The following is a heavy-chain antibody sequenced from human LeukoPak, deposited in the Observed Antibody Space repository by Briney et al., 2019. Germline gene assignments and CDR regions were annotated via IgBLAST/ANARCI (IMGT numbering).Heavy chain of an antibody. CDR1: GFTFSSYG. CDR2: IWYDGSNK. CDR3: ARDALWGIAGGDCPFDY. V-gene: IGHV3-33*01. Sequence: GRSLRLSCAASGFTFSSYGMHWVRQAPGKGLEWVAVIWYDGSNKYYADSVKGRFTISRDNSKNTLYLQMNSLRAEDTAVYYCARDALWGIAGGDCPFDYWGQGTQVTVSS. J-gene: IGHJ4*02. D-gene: IGHD2-21*02.